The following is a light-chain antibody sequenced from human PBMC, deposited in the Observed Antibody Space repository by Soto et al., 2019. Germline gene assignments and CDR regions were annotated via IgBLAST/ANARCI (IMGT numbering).Light chain of an antibody. Sequence: DIQMTQSPSTLSASVGDRVTITCRASQSISSWLAWYQQKPGKAPKLLIYDASSLVSGVPSRFSGSGSGTEFTLTIRSLQPDDFATYYCQQYNSYSYTFGQGTKLEIK. V-gene: IGKV1-5*01. CDR2: DAS. J-gene: IGKJ2*01. CDR1: QSISSW. CDR3: QQYNSYSYT.